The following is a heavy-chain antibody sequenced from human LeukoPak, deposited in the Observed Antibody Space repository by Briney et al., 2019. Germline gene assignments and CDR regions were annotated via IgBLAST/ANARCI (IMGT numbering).Heavy chain of an antibody. D-gene: IGHD5-18*01. Sequence: SGGSLRLSCAASGFTFSSYSMNWVRQAPGKGLEWVSSISSRSSYIYYADSVKGRFTISRDNSKNTLYLQMNSLRAEDTAVYYCAKATAMDHYYYYMDVWGKGTTVTISS. CDR1: GFTFSSYS. CDR2: ISSRSSYI. J-gene: IGHJ6*03. V-gene: IGHV3-21*04. CDR3: AKATAMDHYYYYMDV.